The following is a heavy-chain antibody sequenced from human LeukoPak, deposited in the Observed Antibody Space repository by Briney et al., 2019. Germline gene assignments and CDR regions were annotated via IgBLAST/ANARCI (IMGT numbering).Heavy chain of an antibody. Sequence: ASVKVSCKASGYTFTSYYMHWVRQAPGQGLEWMGTINPSGGSTSYAQKFQGRVTMTRDTSTSTVYMELSSLRSEDTAVYYCARSRPHCSGGSCYSGVRSEFDYWGQGTLVTVSS. J-gene: IGHJ4*02. CDR3: ARSRPHCSGGSCYSGVRSEFDY. CDR2: INPSGGST. V-gene: IGHV1-46*01. CDR1: GYTFTSYY. D-gene: IGHD2-15*01.